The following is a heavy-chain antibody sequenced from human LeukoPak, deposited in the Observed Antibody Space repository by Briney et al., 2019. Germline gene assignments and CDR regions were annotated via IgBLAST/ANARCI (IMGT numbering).Heavy chain of an antibody. V-gene: IGHV1-46*01. J-gene: IGHJ6*02. Sequence: ASVKVSCKASGYTFTSYYMHWVRQAPGQGLEWMGIINPSGGSTSYAQKFQGRVTMTRDTSTSTVYMELSSLRSEDTAVYYCAREGVQHLDIVATMGLSGYYYGIDVWGQGTTVTVSS. CDR2: INPSGGST. CDR3: AREGVQHLDIVATMGLSGYYYGIDV. D-gene: IGHD5-12*01. CDR1: GYTFTSYY.